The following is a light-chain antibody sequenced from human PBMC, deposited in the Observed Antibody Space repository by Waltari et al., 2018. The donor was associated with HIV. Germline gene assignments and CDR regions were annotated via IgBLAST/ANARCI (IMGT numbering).Light chain of an antibody. CDR2: EGT. Sequence: QSALTQPASVSGSPGQSITISCTGTSSAVGSYNFVSWYQQHPGKAPKFMIYEGTKRPSGVSNRFSGSKSGNTASLTISGLQAEDEADYHCCSYAGNNTLVFGGGTKLTVI. CDR1: SSAVGSYNF. V-gene: IGLV2-23*01. CDR3: CSYAGNNTLV. J-gene: IGLJ3*02.